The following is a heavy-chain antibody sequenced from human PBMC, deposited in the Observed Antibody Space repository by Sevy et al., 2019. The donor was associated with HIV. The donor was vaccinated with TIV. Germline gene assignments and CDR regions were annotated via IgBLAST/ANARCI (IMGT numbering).Heavy chain of an antibody. V-gene: IGHV3-23*01. Sequence: LSLTCAASGFSFSTYAMTWVRQAPGKGLEWVSGISGSGTSTYYTDSVKGRFTISRDNSKNTVYLQMNNLRAEDTAVYYCGKVSIFGVGGFYDYWGQGTLVTVSS. CDR2: ISGSGTST. CDR1: GFSFSTYA. D-gene: IGHD3-3*01. CDR3: GKVSIFGVGGFYDY. J-gene: IGHJ4*02.